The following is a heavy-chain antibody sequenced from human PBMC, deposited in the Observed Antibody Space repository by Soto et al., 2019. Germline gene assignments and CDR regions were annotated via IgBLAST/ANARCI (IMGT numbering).Heavy chain of an antibody. CDR1: GYSFIDYW. CDR3: ARGPPTVVTPWYYYGMDV. D-gene: IGHD4-17*01. Sequence: PGESLKISCKGSGYSFIDYWIGWVRQVPGKSLDWMGFIYPGDSDTRYSPSFQGQVTISADKSISTAYLQWSSLKASDTAMYYCARGPPTVVTPWYYYGMDVWGQGTTVTVSS. J-gene: IGHJ6*02. V-gene: IGHV5-51*01. CDR2: IYPGDSDT.